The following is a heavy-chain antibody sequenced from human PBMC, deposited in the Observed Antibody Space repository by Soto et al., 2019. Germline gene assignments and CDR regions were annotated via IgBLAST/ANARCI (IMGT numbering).Heavy chain of an antibody. CDR3: ARLPPRVVPAAILLFNDAFDI. CDR2: IYPGDSDT. J-gene: IGHJ3*02. Sequence: EVQLVQSGAEVKKPGESLKISCKGSGYSFTSYWIGWVRQMPGKGLEWMGIIYPGDSDTRYSPSFQGQVTISADKSISTAYLQWSSLKASDTAMYYCARLPPRVVPAAILLFNDAFDIWGQGTMVTVSS. CDR1: GYSFTSYW. V-gene: IGHV5-51*03. D-gene: IGHD2-2*01.